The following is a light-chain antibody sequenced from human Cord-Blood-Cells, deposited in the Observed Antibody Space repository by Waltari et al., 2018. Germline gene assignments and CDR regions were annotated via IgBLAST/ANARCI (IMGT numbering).Light chain of an antibody. J-gene: IGKJ1*01. CDR3: QQYGSSPRT. V-gene: IGKV3-20*01. Sequence: EIVLTQSPGTLSLSPGERANLSCRASQSVSSSYLAWYQQKPGQAPRLLIYGASSRATGIPYRFSGSGSGTDFTLTISRLEPEDFAVYYCQQYGSSPRTFGQGTKVEIK. CDR2: GAS. CDR1: QSVSSSY.